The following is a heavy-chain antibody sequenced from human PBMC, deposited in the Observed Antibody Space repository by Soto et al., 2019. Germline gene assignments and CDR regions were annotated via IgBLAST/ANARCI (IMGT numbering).Heavy chain of an antibody. V-gene: IGHV3-48*01. Sequence: GGSLRLSCAASGFTFSSYSMNWVRQAPGKGLEWVSYISSSSSTIYYADSVKGRFTISRDNAKNSLYLQMNSLRAEDTAVYYCARDRERAVAGNFDYWGQGTLVTVSS. CDR3: ARDRERAVAGNFDY. J-gene: IGHJ4*02. CDR1: GFTFSSYS. D-gene: IGHD6-19*01. CDR2: ISSSSSTI.